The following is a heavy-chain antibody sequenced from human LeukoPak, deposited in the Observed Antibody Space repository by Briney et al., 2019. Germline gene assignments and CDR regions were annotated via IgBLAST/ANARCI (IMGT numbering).Heavy chain of an antibody. D-gene: IGHD2-2*01. V-gene: IGHV1-2*02. Sequence: ASVKVSCKASGYTFTGYYMHWVRQAPGQGLEWMGWINPNSGGTNYAQKFQGRVTMTRDTSISTAYMELSRLRSDDTAVYYCARGSSTSSQEDWFDPWGQGTLVTVSS. CDR1: GYTFTGYY. CDR2: INPNSGGT. J-gene: IGHJ5*02. CDR3: ARGSSTSSQEDWFDP.